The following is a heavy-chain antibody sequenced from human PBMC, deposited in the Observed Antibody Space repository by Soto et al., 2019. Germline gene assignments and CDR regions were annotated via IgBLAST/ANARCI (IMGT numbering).Heavy chain of an antibody. J-gene: IGHJ4*02. V-gene: IGHV4-59*01. CDR2: GYNSGRT. D-gene: IGHD6-13*01. Sequence: ETLSLTCTVSGCSIRSNYWTLIRQPPGKGLEWIGYGYNSGRTKCNPSLKSRLTISEDTSKSQFSLKVNSMTAADTAVYYCGRYRRQAVAGYTLDNSGQGILVTVSS. CDR1: GCSIRSNY. CDR3: GRYRRQAVAGYTLDN.